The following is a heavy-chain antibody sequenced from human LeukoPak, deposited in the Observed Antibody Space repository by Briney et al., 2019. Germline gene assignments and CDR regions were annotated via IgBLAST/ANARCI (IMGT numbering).Heavy chain of an antibody. CDR2: ISAYNGNT. CDR1: GYTFTSYG. Sequence: ASVKVSCKASGYTFTSYGISWVRQAPGQGLEWMGWISAYNGNTNYAQKLQGRVTMTTDTSTSTACMELRSLRSDDTAVYYCARDQPPAVAGDYWGQGTLVTVSS. V-gene: IGHV1-18*01. CDR3: ARDQPPAVAGDY. D-gene: IGHD6-19*01. J-gene: IGHJ4*02.